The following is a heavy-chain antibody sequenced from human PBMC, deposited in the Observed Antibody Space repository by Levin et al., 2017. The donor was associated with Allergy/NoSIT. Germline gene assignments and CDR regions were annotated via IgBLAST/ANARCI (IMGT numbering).Heavy chain of an antibody. CDR3: TRGSSRWFDT. CDR2: TYFRSEWSD. Sequence: SQTLSLTCAISGDSVSSNTAAWNWLRQSPSRGLEWLGRTYFRSEWSDDYAVSVKSRITINPDIYKNQFSLQLNSVTPEDTAVYYCTRGSSRWFDTWGQGTLVTVSS. CDR1: GDSVSSNTAA. V-gene: IGHV6-1*01. J-gene: IGHJ5*02. D-gene: IGHD3-10*01.